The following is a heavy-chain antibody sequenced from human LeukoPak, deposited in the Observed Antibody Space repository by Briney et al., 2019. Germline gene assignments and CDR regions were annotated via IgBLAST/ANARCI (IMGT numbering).Heavy chain of an antibody. CDR1: GFTFSNYY. D-gene: IGHD6-19*01. CDR3: APGVRGYNSALDY. Sequence: VGSLRLSCAASGFTFSNYYMNWVRQAPGKGLEWVSSISSGSSYIYYADSLKGRFTISRDNAKNSLYLQMNSLRAEDTAVYYCAPGVRGYNSALDYWGQGTLVTVSP. J-gene: IGHJ4*02. V-gene: IGHV3-21*01. CDR2: ISSGSSYI.